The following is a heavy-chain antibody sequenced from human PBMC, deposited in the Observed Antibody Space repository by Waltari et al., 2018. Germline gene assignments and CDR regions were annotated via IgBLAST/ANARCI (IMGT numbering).Heavy chain of an antibody. V-gene: IGHV3-72*01. D-gene: IGHD1-26*01. CDR1: GFTFRDYY. CDR3: ARAFQYGGTSHFDD. J-gene: IGHJ4*02. CDR2: SRNKANSYTT. Sequence: EVQLAESGGGLVQPGGSLSLSCAVSGFTFRDYYMAWVRQAPGKGLEWVARSRNKANSYTTEYAASVKGRFTISRDDSKNSLNLQMNNLETDDTAVYFCARAFQYGGTSHFDDWGQGTLVTVSS.